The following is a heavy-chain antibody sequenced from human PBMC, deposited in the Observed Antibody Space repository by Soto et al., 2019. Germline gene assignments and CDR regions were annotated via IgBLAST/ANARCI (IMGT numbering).Heavy chain of an antibody. CDR3: VRGLWCCDIDF. CDR1: GYPVIDYF. Sequence: ASVKVSCKTSGYPVIDYFIHWVRQAPGQGLEWMGCVNPSSGGTDYAQKFRGRVTMTSDTSVSTGYMELCSLRSDDIAIYYCVRGLWCCDIDFWGQGTTVTVSS. J-gene: IGHJ4*02. V-gene: IGHV1-2*02. D-gene: IGHD2-21*01. CDR2: VNPSSGGT.